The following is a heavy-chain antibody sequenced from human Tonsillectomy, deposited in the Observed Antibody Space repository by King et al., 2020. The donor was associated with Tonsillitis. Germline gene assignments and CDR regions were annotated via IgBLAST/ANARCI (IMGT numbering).Heavy chain of an antibody. J-gene: IGHJ3*02. D-gene: IGHD3-16*01. CDR1: GGSISSGTNY. V-gene: IGHV4-61*02. CDR3: AGGSVNDAFHT. Sequence: VQLQESGPGLVKPSQTLSLTCIVSGGSISSGTNYWSWIRQPAGKGLEWIGRIYTSGSSNNNPSLKTRVTMSVDTSKNQFSLKLRSVTAADTAVYFCAGGSVNDAFHTWGHGEMVTVSS. CDR2: IYTSGSS.